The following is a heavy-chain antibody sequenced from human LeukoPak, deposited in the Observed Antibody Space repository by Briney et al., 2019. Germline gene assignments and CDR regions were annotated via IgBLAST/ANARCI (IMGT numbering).Heavy chain of an antibody. CDR2: IIPIFGTA. CDR3: AIDLGSGSSWYGEGYYFDY. V-gene: IGHV1-69*05. J-gene: IGHJ4*02. D-gene: IGHD6-13*01. CDR1: GGTFSSYA. Sequence: SVKVSCKASGGTFSSYAISWVRQAPGQGLEWMGGIIPIFGTANYAQKFQGRVTNTTHESASTAYMALSSLRSEHTAVYYCAIDLGSGSSWYGEGYYFDYWGQGTLVTVSS.